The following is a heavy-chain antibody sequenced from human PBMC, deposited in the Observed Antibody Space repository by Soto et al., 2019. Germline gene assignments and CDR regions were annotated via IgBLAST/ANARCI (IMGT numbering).Heavy chain of an antibody. CDR1: GFTFSSYW. D-gene: IGHD2-15*01. CDR3: AREYCSGGSCPNPNWFDP. Sequence: GGSLRLSCAASGFTFSSYWMSWVRQAPGKGLEWVANIKQDGSEKYYVDSVKGRFTISRDNAKNSLYLQMNSLRAEDTAVYYCAREYCSGGSCPNPNWFDPWGQGTLVTVSS. V-gene: IGHV3-7*01. CDR2: IKQDGSEK. J-gene: IGHJ5*02.